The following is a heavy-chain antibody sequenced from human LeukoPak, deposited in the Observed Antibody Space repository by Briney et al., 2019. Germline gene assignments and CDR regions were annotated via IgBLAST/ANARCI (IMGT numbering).Heavy chain of an antibody. CDR2: IYYSGST. J-gene: IGHJ4*02. CDR1: GGSIRSYY. D-gene: IGHD1-26*01. CDR3: ARLKRAGATLDY. Sequence: PSETLSLTCTLSGGSIRSYYWSWIRQPPGKGLEWIGYIYYSGSTNYNPSLKSRVTISVDTSKNQFSLKLSSVTAADASVYYCARLKRAGATLDYWGQGTLVTVSS. V-gene: IGHV4-59*08.